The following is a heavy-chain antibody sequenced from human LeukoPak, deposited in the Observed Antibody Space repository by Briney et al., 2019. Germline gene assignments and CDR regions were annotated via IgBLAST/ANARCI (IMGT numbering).Heavy chain of an antibody. J-gene: IGHJ4*02. CDR2: INPSGGST. CDR1: GYTFTSYY. CDR3: AREDGCSSTSCHFDY. D-gene: IGHD2-2*01. Sequence: GASVKVSCKASGYTFTSYYMHWVRQAPGQGLKWMGIINPSGGSTSYAQKFQGRVTMTRDTSTSTVYMELSSLRSVDTAVYYCAREDGCSSTSCHFDYWGQGTLVTVSS. V-gene: IGHV1-46*01.